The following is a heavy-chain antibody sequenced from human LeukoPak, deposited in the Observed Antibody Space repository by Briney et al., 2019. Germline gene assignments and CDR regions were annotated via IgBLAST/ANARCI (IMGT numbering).Heavy chain of an antibody. D-gene: IGHD3-3*01. Sequence: GGSLRLSCAASGFTFRSYAMTWVRQAPGKGLEWVSLINDNGGSTYYADSVKGRFTISRDNSKNTLYLQMNSLRAEDTAVYYCAKGVWSGYNDYWGQGTLVTVSS. V-gene: IGHV3-23*01. J-gene: IGHJ4*02. CDR3: AKGVWSGYNDY. CDR1: GFTFRSYA. CDR2: INDNGGST.